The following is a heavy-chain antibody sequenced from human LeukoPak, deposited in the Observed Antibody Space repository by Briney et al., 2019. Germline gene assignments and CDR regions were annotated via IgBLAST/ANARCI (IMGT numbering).Heavy chain of an antibody. CDR2: ITSNGGST. CDR3: TRGPGYDYVWGSYRVDY. Sequence: PGGSLRLSCAASGFIFNSIAMHWVRQAPGRGLEYVSAITSNGGSTFYANSVKGRFTISRDNSKNTLYLQMGSLRAEDMAVYYCTRGPGYDYVWGSYRVDYWGQGTLVTVSS. CDR1: GFIFNSIA. V-gene: IGHV3-64*01. D-gene: IGHD3-16*02. J-gene: IGHJ4*02.